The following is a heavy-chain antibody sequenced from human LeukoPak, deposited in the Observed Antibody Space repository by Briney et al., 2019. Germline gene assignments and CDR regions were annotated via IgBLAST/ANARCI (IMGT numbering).Heavy chain of an antibody. CDR2: ISGSGGST. D-gene: IGHD4-17*01. J-gene: IGHJ6*03. V-gene: IGHV3-23*01. CDR3: AKYKVRGSTTVPGSMDV. CDR1: GFTFSSYA. Sequence: GGSLRLSCAASGFTFSSYAMSWVRQAPGKGLEWVSSISGSGGSTYYADSVKGRFTISRDNSKNTVFLQMNSLRAEDTAVYYCAKYKVRGSTTVPGSMDVWGKGTTVTVSS.